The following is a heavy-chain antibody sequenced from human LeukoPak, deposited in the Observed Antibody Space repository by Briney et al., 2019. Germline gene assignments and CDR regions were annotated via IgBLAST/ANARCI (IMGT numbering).Heavy chain of an antibody. Sequence: PGGSLRLSCAASGFTFSDYYMSWIRQAPGKELEWVSYISSSGSTIYYADSVKGRFTISRDNAKNSLYLQMNSLRAEDTAVYYCARDSITMVRGVPYYYYYMDVWGKGTTVTVSS. CDR2: ISSSGSTI. V-gene: IGHV3-11*04. CDR3: ARDSITMVRGVPYYYYYMDV. D-gene: IGHD3-10*01. CDR1: GFTFSDYY. J-gene: IGHJ6*03.